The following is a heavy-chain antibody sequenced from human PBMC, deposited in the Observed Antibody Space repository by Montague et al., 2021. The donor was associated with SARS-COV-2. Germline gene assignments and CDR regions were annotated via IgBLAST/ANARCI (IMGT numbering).Heavy chain of an antibody. Sequence: SLSLSFSASGFTFDDYAMHWVRQAPGKGLEWVSGISWNSGSIGYADSVKGRFTISRDNAKNSLYLQMNSLRAEDTALYYCAFYGDYALDYWGQGTLVTVSS. CDR3: AFYGDYALDY. CDR2: ISWNSGSI. D-gene: IGHD4-17*01. V-gene: IGHV3-9*01. J-gene: IGHJ4*02. CDR1: GFTFDDYA.